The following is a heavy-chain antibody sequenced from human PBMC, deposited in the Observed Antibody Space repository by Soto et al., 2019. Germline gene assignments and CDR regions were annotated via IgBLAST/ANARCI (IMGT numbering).Heavy chain of an antibody. Sequence: SVKVSCKASGGTFSSYAMSWVRQAPGQGLEWMGGIIPIFGTANYAQKFQGRVTITADESTSTAYMELSSLRSEDTAVYYCARDGVTMVRGVIKRTDYYYGMDVWGQGTTVTVSS. J-gene: IGHJ6*02. CDR1: GGTFSSYA. V-gene: IGHV1-69*13. CDR3: ARDGVTMVRGVIKRTDYYYGMDV. CDR2: IIPIFGTA. D-gene: IGHD3-10*01.